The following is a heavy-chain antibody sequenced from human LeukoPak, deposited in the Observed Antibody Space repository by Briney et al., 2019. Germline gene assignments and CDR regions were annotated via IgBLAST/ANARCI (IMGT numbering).Heavy chain of an antibody. CDR1: GFTFDDYA. CDR3: AKTSGYGSGSYFGDANWFDP. CDR2: ISWNSGNI. D-gene: IGHD3-10*01. V-gene: IGHV3-9*01. Sequence: GGSLRLSCAASGFTFDDYAMYWVRQAPGKGLEWVSGISWNSGNIGYADSVKGRFTISRDNAKNSLYLQMNSLRAEDTALYYCAKTSGYGSGSYFGDANWFDPWGQGTLVTVSS. J-gene: IGHJ5*02.